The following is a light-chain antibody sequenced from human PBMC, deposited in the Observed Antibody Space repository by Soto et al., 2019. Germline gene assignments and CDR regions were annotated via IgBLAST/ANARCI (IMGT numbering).Light chain of an antibody. CDR2: KDS. J-gene: IGLJ1*01. Sequence: SYELTQPSSVSVSPGQTARITCSGNVLAKRYTRWFQQKPGQAPVLVIYKDSERPSGIPDRFSGSSSGTTVTLTISGAQVEDEAAYYCYCASDNNPSVFGTGTKLTVL. V-gene: IGLV3-27*01. CDR1: VLAKRY. CDR3: YCASDNNPSV.